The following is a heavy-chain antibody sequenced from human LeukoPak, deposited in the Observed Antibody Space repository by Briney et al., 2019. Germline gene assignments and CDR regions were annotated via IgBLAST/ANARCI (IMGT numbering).Heavy chain of an antibody. CDR2: IWYDGSNK. D-gene: IGHD2-15*01. CDR1: GFTFSSYG. J-gene: IGHJ5*02. CDR3: ARGLGYCSGGSCYPWWFDP. V-gene: IGHV3-33*01. Sequence: GGSLRLSCAASGFTFSSYGMHWVRQAPGKGLEWVAVIWYDGSNKYYADSVKGRFTISRDNSKNTLYLQMNSLRAEDTAVYYCARGLGYCSGGSCYPWWFDPWGQGTLVTVSS.